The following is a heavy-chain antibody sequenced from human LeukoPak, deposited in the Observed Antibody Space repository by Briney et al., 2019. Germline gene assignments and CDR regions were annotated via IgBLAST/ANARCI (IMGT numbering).Heavy chain of an antibody. CDR2: VSASGNT. V-gene: IGHV4-4*07. D-gene: IGHD1-7*01. CDR1: GGSISTNY. CDR3: ATGLAGNYDFNCFDP. J-gene: IGHJ5*02. Sequence: PSETLSLTRTVSGGSISTNYWTWIRQPAGRGLELIGRVSASGNTRYNPSLESRVTISVDTSKNQFSLSLTSVTAADTGVYFCATGLAGNYDFNCFDPWGQGTLVTVSS.